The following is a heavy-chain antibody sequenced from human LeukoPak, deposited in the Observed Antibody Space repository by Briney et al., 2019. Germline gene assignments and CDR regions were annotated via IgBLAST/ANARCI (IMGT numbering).Heavy chain of an antibody. D-gene: IGHD2-15*01. CDR3: ARDLDCSGGSCYPAGGFDY. CDR1: GFTFSSYA. Sequence: HSGRSLRLSCAASGFTFSSYAMHWVRQAPGKGLEWVAVISYDGSNKYYADSVKGRFTISRDNSKNTLYLQMNSLRAEDTAVYYCARDLDCSGGSCYPAGGFDYWGQGTLVTVSS. V-gene: IGHV3-30*04. CDR2: ISYDGSNK. J-gene: IGHJ4*02.